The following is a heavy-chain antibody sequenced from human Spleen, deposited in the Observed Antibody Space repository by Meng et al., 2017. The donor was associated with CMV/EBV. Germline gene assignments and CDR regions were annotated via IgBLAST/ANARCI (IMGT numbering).Heavy chain of an antibody. CDR1: GFTFGDYA. CDR2: IRSKAYGGTT. J-gene: IGHJ4*02. V-gene: IGHV3-49*04. D-gene: IGHD3-16*01. Sequence: GESLKISCTASGFTFGDYAMSWVRQAPGKGLEWVGFIRSKAYGGTTEYAASVKGRFTISRDDSKSTLYLQMNSLKTEDTAVYYCTTDYGYGPDYWGQGTLVTVSS. CDR3: TTDYGYGPDY.